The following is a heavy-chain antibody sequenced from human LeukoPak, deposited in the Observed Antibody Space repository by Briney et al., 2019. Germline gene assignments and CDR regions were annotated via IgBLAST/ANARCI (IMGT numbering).Heavy chain of an antibody. CDR1: GFSFSSYG. V-gene: IGHV3-48*01. Sequence: PGGSLRLSCAAPGFSFSSYGMNWVRQAPGKGLEWLSYISLSGNTIYYADSVKGRFTISRDNAKNSLYLQMHSLRAEDTAVYYCAELGITMIGGVWGKGTTVTISS. CDR2: ISLSGNTI. D-gene: IGHD3-10*02. CDR3: AELGITMIGGV. J-gene: IGHJ6*04.